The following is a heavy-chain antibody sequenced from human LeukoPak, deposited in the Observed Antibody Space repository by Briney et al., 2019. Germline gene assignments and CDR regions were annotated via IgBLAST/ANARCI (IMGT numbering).Heavy chain of an antibody. Sequence: PSETLSLTCTVSGGSISSYYWSWIRQPPGKGLEWIGYIYHSGTTNYNPSLKSRVTISVGTPKNQFSLKLSSVTAADTAVYYCAITYDFWSGYIPLWGQGTLVTVSS. CDR1: GGSISSYY. CDR3: AITYDFWSGYIPL. CDR2: IYHSGTT. D-gene: IGHD3-3*01. V-gene: IGHV4-59*12. J-gene: IGHJ4*02.